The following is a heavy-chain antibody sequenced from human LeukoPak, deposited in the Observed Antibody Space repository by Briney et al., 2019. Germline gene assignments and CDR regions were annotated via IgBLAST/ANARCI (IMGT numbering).Heavy chain of an antibody. CDR2: IYPGDSDT. CDR1: GYSFTSYW. V-gene: IGHV5-51*01. D-gene: IGHD6-19*01. Sequence: GESLKISCKGSGYSFTSYWIGWVRQMPGRGLERMGIIYPGDSDTRYSPPFQGQVTISADKSISTAYLQWSSLKASDTAMYYCARPDSSGWYRIDYWGQGTLVTVSS. CDR3: ARPDSSGWYRIDY. J-gene: IGHJ4*02.